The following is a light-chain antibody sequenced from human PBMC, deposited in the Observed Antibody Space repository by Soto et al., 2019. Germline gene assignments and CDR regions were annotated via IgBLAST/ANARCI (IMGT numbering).Light chain of an antibody. CDR2: GAS. CDR1: QDISTL. J-gene: IGKJ1*01. Sequence: DIQMTQSPSSVSASIGDTVTITCRASQDISTLLAWYQQKPGKAPKLLIYGASTLESGVPSRFSGRGSGTDFTLTISSLQPEDFATYYCQQYNSYSTWSFGQGTKVEIK. V-gene: IGKV1D-12*01. CDR3: QQYNSYSTWS.